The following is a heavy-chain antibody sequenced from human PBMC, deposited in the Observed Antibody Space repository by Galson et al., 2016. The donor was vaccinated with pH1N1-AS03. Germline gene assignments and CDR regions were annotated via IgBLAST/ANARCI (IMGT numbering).Heavy chain of an antibody. Sequence: QSGAEVKKPGESLKISCQASGYIFSSYWIGWVRQRPGKGLEWMGIIWPADSDTKYSPSFQGQVTISVDTSLNTAYLQWSCLEASDTAMYFCARQKYCSGGSCFLYYDAFDMWGQGTLVTVSS. CDR3: ARQKYCSGGSCFLYYDAFDM. J-gene: IGHJ3*02. CDR2: IWPADSDT. D-gene: IGHD2-15*01. V-gene: IGHV5-51*01. CDR1: GYIFSSYW.